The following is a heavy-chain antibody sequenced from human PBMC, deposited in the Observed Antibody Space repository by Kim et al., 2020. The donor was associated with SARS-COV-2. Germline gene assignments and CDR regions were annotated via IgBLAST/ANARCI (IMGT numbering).Heavy chain of an antibody. CDR3: ARAEVAARLSYWYFDL. Sequence: SGRGRFTITKDNSKTTLYLQMNSLRAEDTAVYYCARAEVAARLSYWYFDLWGRGTLVTVSS. J-gene: IGHJ2*01. V-gene: IGHV3-53*01. D-gene: IGHD6-6*01.